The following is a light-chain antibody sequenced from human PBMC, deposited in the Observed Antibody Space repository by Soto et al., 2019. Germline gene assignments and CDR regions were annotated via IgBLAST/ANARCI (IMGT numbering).Light chain of an antibody. CDR3: SSFTSSGPL. CDR1: SSDVGGYDY. J-gene: IGLJ3*02. V-gene: IGLV2-14*01. CDR2: EVS. Sequence: QSALTQPATVSGSPGQPITISCTGTSSDVGGYDYVSWYQQHPGKVPKLIIYEVSIRASGVSHRFSASKSANTASLTISGHPPEDEAYYYCSSFTSSGPLFGGGTKLTVL.